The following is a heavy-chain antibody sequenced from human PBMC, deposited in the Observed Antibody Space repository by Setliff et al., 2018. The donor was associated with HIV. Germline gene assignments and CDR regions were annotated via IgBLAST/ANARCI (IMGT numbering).Heavy chain of an antibody. CDR1: GYSISSGYY. Sequence: SETLSLTCAVSGYSISSGYYWSWIRQSPEKGLEWIGEINHSGSTNYNPSLKSRVTMSVDTSKNQFSLKLSSVTAADTAVYYCARGGGYDRSGYYPFDYWGQGTPVTVSS. CDR3: ARGGGYDRSGYYPFDY. CDR2: INHSGST. V-gene: IGHV4-34*01. J-gene: IGHJ4*02. D-gene: IGHD3-22*01.